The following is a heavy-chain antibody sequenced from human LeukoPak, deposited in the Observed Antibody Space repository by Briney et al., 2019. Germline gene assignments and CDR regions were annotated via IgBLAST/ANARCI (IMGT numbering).Heavy chain of an antibody. Sequence: SQTLSLTCTVSGGSIRSGDYSWNWIRQHPGKGLEWIGYIYYSGSTYYNPSLTSRVTMSVDTSKNQFSLKLSSVTAADTAIYYCARDHTETSSLNFRNYYYYGMDIWGQGTTVIVSS. V-gene: IGHV4-31*03. CDR1: GGSIRSGDYS. D-gene: IGHD4-4*01. CDR2: IYYSGST. J-gene: IGHJ6*02. CDR3: ARDHTETSSLNFRNYYYYGMDI.